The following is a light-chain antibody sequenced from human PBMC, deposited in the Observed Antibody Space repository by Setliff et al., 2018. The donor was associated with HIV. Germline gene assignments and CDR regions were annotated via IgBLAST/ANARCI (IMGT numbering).Light chain of an antibody. CDR1: NIGSKS. CDR3: QVWDSSSGLYV. CDR2: YDS. J-gene: IGLJ1*01. V-gene: IGLV3-21*04. Sequence: SYELTQPPSVSVAPGKTARITCGGNNIGSKSVHWYQQKPGQAPVLVIYYDSDRPSGIPERLSGSNSGNTATLTITRVEAGEEADYYCQVWDSSSGLYVFGTGTKVTVL.